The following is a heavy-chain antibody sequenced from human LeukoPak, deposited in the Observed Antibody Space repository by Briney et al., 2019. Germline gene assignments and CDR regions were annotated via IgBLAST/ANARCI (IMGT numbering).Heavy chain of an antibody. CDR1: GGSFSGYY. D-gene: IGHD2-2*01. V-gene: IGHV4-34*01. CDR3: ARHVQAKYEPFYWFDP. CDR2: INHSGST. J-gene: IGHJ5*02. Sequence: PSETLSLTCAVYGGSFSGYYWSWIRQPPGKGLEWIGEINHSGSTNYNPSLKSRVTISVDTSKNRFSLKLSSVTAADTAVYYCARHVQAKYEPFYWFDPWGQGTLVTVSS.